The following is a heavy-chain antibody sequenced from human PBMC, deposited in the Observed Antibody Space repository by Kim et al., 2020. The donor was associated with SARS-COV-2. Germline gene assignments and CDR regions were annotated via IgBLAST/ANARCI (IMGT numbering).Heavy chain of an antibody. CDR1: GFTFSSYA. J-gene: IGHJ4*02. D-gene: IGHD6-13*01. Sequence: GGSLRLSCAASGFTFSSYAMSWVRQAPGKGPEWVSLVSGSGGSTYHADSVKGRLAISRDNSKKTLYLQMNSLRAEDTALYYCAKGESNSWSFFDYWGQGTLVTVSS. V-gene: IGHV3-23*01. CDR3: AKGESNSWSFFDY. CDR2: VSGSGGST.